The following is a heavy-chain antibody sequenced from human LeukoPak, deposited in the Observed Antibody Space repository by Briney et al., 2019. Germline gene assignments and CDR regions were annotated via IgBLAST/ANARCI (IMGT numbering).Heavy chain of an antibody. CDR2: INYSGYT. Sequence: PSETLSLTCTVSGGSISSSSYYWNWIRQPPGKGLEWIGEINYSGYTNKNPSLKSRVTMSVDTSKNQFSLKLTSLTAADTAIYYCARGRRDAYSLMHLSPRPRFDYWGQGALVTVSS. J-gene: IGHJ4*02. CDR1: GGSISSSSYY. CDR3: ARGRRDAYSLMHLSPRPRFDY. D-gene: IGHD5-24*01. V-gene: IGHV4-39*07.